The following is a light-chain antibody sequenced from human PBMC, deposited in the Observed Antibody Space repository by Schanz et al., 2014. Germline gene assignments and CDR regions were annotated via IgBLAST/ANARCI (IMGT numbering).Light chain of an antibody. Sequence: DIQMTQSPSTLSASVGDRVTITCRASQSISNWLAWYQQKLGKAPKVLIYDASILESGVPSRFSGSGSGTEFTLTISSLQPDDFATYYCQQYNGFSPWTFGQGTKVEIK. CDR1: QSISNW. CDR3: QQYNGFSPWT. CDR2: DAS. J-gene: IGKJ1*01. V-gene: IGKV1-5*01.